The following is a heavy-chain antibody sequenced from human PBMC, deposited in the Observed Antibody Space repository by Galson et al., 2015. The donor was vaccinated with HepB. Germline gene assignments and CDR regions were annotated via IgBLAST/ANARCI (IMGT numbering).Heavy chain of an antibody. J-gene: IGHJ4*02. Sequence: SLRLSCAASGFTFSGSAMHWVRQASGRGLEWVGRIGSKANSYATAYAASVKGRFTNSRDDSKNTAYMQMNSLKTEDTAVYYCTRLGDLSGYSSLWGQGTLVTVSS. CDR2: IGSKANSYAT. D-gene: IGHD6-13*01. CDR3: TRLGDLSGYSSL. CDR1: GFTFSGSA. V-gene: IGHV3-73*01.